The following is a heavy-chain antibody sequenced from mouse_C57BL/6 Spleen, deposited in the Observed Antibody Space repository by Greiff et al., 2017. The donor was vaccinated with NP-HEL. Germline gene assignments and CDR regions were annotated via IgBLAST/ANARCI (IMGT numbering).Heavy chain of an antibody. D-gene: IGHD1-1*01. V-gene: IGHV1-42*01. CDR2: INPSTGGT. Sequence: EVQLQQSGPELVKPGASVKISCKASGYSFTGYYMNWVKQSPEKSLEWIGEINPSTGGTTYNQKFKAKATLSVDKSSSTAYMQLKSLTSEDSAVYYCARSGGYYGSNYFDYWGQGTTLTVSS. J-gene: IGHJ2*01. CDR3: ARSGGYYGSNYFDY. CDR1: GYSFTGYY.